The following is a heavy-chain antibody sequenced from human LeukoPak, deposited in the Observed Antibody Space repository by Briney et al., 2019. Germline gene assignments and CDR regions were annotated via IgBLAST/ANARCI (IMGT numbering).Heavy chain of an antibody. V-gene: IGHV3-21*04. J-gene: IGHJ4*02. CDR1: GFTFNIYS. CDR2: VTSSSSFI. CDR3: AKTHYGSGSYYKVDY. D-gene: IGHD3-10*01. Sequence: GGSLRLSCAASGFTFNIYSMNWVRQAPGKGLEWVSSVTSSSSFIYYADSVKGRFTISRDNAKNSLYLQMNSLRAEDTAVYYCAKTHYGSGSYYKVDYWGQGTLVTVSS.